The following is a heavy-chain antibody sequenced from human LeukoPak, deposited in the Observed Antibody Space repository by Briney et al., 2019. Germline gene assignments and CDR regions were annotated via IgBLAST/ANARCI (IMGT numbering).Heavy chain of an antibody. CDR2: IYTNGNT. D-gene: IGHD5-24*01. Sequence: SETLSLTCTVSGGSLSSGGYYWSWIRQPAGKGLEWIGRIYTNGNTNYNPSLKSRVTISVDTSKNQFSLKLSSVTAADTAVYYCAREGEMATILMGAWYFDLWGRGTLVTVSS. CDR1: GGSLSSGGYY. CDR3: AREGEMATILMGAWYFDL. V-gene: IGHV4-61*02. J-gene: IGHJ2*01.